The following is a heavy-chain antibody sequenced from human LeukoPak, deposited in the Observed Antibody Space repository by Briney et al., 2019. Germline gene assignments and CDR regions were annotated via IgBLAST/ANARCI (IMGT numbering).Heavy chain of an antibody. Sequence: GGSLRLSCAASGFNFFTYGMHWVRQAPGKGLEWVAVISFDGTNKYYANSVQGRFTISRDNSKNTLYLQMNCLRSKATALYYCARDMYDNGWSSFDYWGQGTLVTVSS. J-gene: IGHJ4*02. CDR2: ISFDGTNK. CDR1: GFNFFTYG. CDR3: ARDMYDNGWSSFDY. D-gene: IGHD3-10*01. V-gene: IGHV3-30*19.